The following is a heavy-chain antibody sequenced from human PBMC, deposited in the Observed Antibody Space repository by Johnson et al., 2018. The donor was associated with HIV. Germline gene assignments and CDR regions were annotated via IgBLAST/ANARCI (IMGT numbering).Heavy chain of an antibody. V-gene: IGHV3-30*04. CDR2: VSYDGSNK. Sequence: HVQLVESGGDVVQPGMSLRLSCAASGFSFSSYAMHWVRQAPGKGLEWVAVVSYDGSNKYYADSVKGRFTISRDNSKNTLYLQMNSLRAEDTAVYYCARSKDCSGGSCPDAFDIWGQGTMVTVSS. D-gene: IGHD2-15*01. CDR1: GFSFSSYA. J-gene: IGHJ3*02. CDR3: ARSKDCSGGSCPDAFDI.